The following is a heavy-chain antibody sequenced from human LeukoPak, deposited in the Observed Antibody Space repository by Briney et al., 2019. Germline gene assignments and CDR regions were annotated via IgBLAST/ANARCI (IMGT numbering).Heavy chain of an antibody. CDR1: GGTFSSYA. CDR3: ARAISSSWYEYYFDY. J-gene: IGHJ4*02. Sequence: SVKVSCKASGGTFSSYAISWVRQAPGQGLEWMGRIIPIFGTANYAQKFQGRVTITTDESTSTAYMELSSLRSEDTAVYYCARAISSSWYEYYFDYWGQGTLVTVSS. CDR2: IIPIFGTA. V-gene: IGHV1-69*05. D-gene: IGHD6-13*01.